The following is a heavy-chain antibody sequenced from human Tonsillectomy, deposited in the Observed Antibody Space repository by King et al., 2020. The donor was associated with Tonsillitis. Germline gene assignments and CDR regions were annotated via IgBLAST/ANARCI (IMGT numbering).Heavy chain of an antibody. V-gene: IGHV3-30*03. D-gene: IGHD6-19*01. Sequence: VQLVESGGGVVQPGRSLRLSCAASGFTLSNSVIHWIRQAPGKGLEWVAGISKEGSAQHYADSVKGRFTISRDNAKNTVFLQMDSLRDEDTTLYFCATEGHSSGRAGTFHMWGQGTMATVSS. CDR3: ATEGHSSGRAGTFHM. J-gene: IGHJ3*02. CDR2: ISKEGSAQ. CDR1: GFTLSNSV.